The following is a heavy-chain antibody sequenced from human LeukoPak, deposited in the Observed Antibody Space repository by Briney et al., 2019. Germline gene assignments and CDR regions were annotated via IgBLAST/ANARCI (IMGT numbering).Heavy chain of an antibody. J-gene: IGHJ6*03. CDR1: GGSFSGYY. CDR3: ARDLPGYYYYYMDV. Sequence: PSETLSLTCAVYGGSFSGYYWSWIRQPPGKGLEWIGEINHSGSTNYNPSLKSRVTISVDTSKNQFSLKLSSVTAADTAVYYCARDLPGYYYYYMDVWGKGTTVTVSS. V-gene: IGHV4-34*01. CDR2: INHSGST.